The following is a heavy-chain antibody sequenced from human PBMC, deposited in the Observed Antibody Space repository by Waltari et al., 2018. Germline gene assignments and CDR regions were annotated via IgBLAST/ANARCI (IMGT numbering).Heavy chain of an antibody. J-gene: IGHJ6*02. Sequence: QVQLVQSGAEVKKPGSSVKVSCKASGGTFSSYAISWVRQAPGQGLEWMGGIIPIFGTANYAQKFQGRVTITTDESTSTAYMELSSLRSEDTAVYYCARDNCPGGDCYRYYYYGMDVWGQGTTVTVSS. CDR3: ARDNCPGGDCYRYYYYGMDV. CDR1: GGTFSSYA. CDR2: IIPIFGTA. V-gene: IGHV1-69*05. D-gene: IGHD2-21*01.